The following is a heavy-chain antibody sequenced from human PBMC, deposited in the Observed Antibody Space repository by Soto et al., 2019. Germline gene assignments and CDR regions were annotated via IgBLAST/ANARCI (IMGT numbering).Heavy chain of an antibody. CDR1: GFTVSSNY. D-gene: IGHD2-15*01. CDR2: IYSGGST. Sequence: GGSLRLSCAASGFTVSSNYMSWVRQAPGKGLEWVSVIYSGGSTYYADSVKGRFTISRDNSKNTLYLQMNSLRAEDTAVYYCARAPYCSGGSCPYYFDYWGQGTLVTVSS. J-gene: IGHJ4*02. CDR3: ARAPYCSGGSCPYYFDY. V-gene: IGHV3-53*01.